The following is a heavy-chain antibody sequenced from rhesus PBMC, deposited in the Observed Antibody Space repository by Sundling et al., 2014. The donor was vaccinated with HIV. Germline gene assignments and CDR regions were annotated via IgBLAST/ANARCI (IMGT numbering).Heavy chain of an antibody. Sequence: QLHLQESGPGLVKPSETLSLTCAVSYGSISDGYRWTWIRQPPGKGLEYIGYFSGSSGTVHYSPSLKNRVTISKDTSKNQFSLKLNSMTAADTAVYYCARSGGVLAIPSDAFDFWGQGLRVSVSP. V-gene: IGHV4-99*01. CDR1: YGSISDGYR. CDR2: FSGSSGTV. CDR3: ARSGGVLAIPSDAFDF. J-gene: IGHJ3*01. D-gene: IGHD2-21*01.